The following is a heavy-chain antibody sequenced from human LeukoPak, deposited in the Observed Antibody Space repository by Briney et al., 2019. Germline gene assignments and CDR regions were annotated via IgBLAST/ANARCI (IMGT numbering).Heavy chain of an antibody. J-gene: IGHJ3*02. V-gene: IGHV4-59*01. D-gene: IGHD6-19*01. Sequence: SKTLSLTCTVSGGSISSYYWSWIRQPPGKGLEWIGYIYYSGSTNYNPSLKSRVTISVDTSKNQFSLKLSSVTAADTAVYYCARVRSSGWYAFDIWGQGTMVTVSS. CDR1: GGSISSYY. CDR2: IYYSGST. CDR3: ARVRSSGWYAFDI.